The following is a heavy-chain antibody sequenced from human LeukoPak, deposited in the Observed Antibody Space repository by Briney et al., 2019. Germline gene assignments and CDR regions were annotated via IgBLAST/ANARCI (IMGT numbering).Heavy chain of an antibody. J-gene: IGHJ3*02. V-gene: IGHV4-39*07. CDR3: ARDTFRYDSSGYYRYHDAFDI. D-gene: IGHD3-22*01. CDR1: GGSISSYY. CDR2: IYYSGST. Sequence: SETLSLTCTVSGGSISSYYWGWIRQPPGKGLEWIGSIYYSGSTYYNPSLKSRVTISVDTSKNQFSLKLSSVTAADTAVYYCARDTFRYDSSGYYRYHDAFDIWGQGTMVTVSS.